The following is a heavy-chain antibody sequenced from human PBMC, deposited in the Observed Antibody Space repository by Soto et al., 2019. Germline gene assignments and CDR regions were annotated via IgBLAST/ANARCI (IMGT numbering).Heavy chain of an antibody. CDR2: IYYSGSTT. Sequence: AETLSLTCTVSGSSINNYYWSWLRQPPRKGLEWIGHIYYSGSTTNYNPSLKTRVTISVDPSKNQISLRLSPVTAPDTAVYYYARHFTGWAFDYWGQGTRVTVSS. CDR3: ARHFTGWAFDY. V-gene: IGHV4-59*08. D-gene: IGHD6-19*01. J-gene: IGHJ4*02. CDR1: GSSINNYY.